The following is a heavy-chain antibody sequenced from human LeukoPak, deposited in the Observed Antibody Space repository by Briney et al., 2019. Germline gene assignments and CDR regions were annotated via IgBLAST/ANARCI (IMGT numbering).Heavy chain of an antibody. CDR3: ATSTMVRGLPDY. D-gene: IGHD3-10*01. CDR1: GASTSKYY. CDR2: IYDSGST. V-gene: IGHV4-59*01. J-gene: IGHJ4*02. Sequence: SETLSLTCTVSGASTSKYYWSWIRQPPGRGLEWIGYIYDSGSTNYNPSLKSRVTISVDTSKNQFSLKLSSVTAADTAVYHCATSTMVRGLPDYWGQGTLVTVSS.